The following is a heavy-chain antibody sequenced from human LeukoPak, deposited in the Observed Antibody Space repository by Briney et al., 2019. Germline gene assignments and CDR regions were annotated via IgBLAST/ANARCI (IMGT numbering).Heavy chain of an antibody. CDR3: SRLWGDYPSDY. V-gene: IGHV1-2*02. CDR1: GYTFTGYY. J-gene: IGHJ4*02. D-gene: IGHD4-17*01. CDR2: INPKSGGT. Sequence: ASVKVSCKASGYTFTGYYMHWVRQAPGQGLEWMGWINPKSGGTNYAQKFQGKVTMTRDTSISTAYMELSRLRSDDTAVYYCSRLWGDYPSDYWGQGTLVTVSS.